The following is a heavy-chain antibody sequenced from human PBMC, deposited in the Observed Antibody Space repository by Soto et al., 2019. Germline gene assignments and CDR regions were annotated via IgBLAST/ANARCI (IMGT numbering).Heavy chain of an antibody. V-gene: IGHV3-21*01. CDR2: ISSSSSYI. J-gene: IGHJ3*02. Sequence: EVQLVESGGGLVKPGGSLRLSCAASGFTFSSYSMNWVRQAPGKGLEWVSSISSSSSYIYYADSVKGRFTISRDNAKNSLYLQMNSLRAEVTAVYYCARGYHYYDSSGYDKWDAFDIWGQGTMVTVSS. D-gene: IGHD3-22*01. CDR1: GFTFSSYS. CDR3: ARGYHYYDSSGYDKWDAFDI.